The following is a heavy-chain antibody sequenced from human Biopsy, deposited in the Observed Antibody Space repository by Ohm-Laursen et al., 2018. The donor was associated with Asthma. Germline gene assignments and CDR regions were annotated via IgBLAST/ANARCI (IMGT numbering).Heavy chain of an antibody. D-gene: IGHD1-26*01. J-gene: IGHJ6*02. Sequence: SLRLSCTASEFPFSPYAMNWVRQAPGKGLEWVSSISGNGDNTHYSDSVQGRFIISRDNSKNTLYLQMNSLRVEDTAIYFCAKDKVGAASSYQYGIDVWGQGTMVTVSS. CDR2: ISGNGDNT. V-gene: IGHV3-23*01. CDR1: EFPFSPYA. CDR3: AKDKVGAASSYQYGIDV.